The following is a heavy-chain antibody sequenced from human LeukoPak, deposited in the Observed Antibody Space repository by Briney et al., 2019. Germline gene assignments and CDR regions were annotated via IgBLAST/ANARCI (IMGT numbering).Heavy chain of an antibody. CDR1: GFTFSSYG. D-gene: IGHD6-13*01. CDR2: IWYDGSNK. CDR3: ARDPGIAAAAPDY. J-gene: IGHJ4*02. V-gene: IGHV3-33*01. Sequence: GSLRHSCAASGFTFSSYGMHWVRQAPGKGLEWVAVIWYDGSNKYYADSVKGRFTISRDNSKNTLYLQMNSLRAEDTAVYYCARDPGIAAAAPDYWGQGTLVTVSS.